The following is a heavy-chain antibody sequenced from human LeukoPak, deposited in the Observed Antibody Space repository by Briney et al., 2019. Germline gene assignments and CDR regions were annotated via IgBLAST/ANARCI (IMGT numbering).Heavy chain of an antibody. D-gene: IGHD2-15*01. Sequence: GGSLRLFCGASGFSFSAFEMNWVRRAPGKGLEGISHFSTGGRTIYCADSVKRRFTISRDNAKNSLYLQMNRLRGEDTGVYYCARSSGYVLDYWTQGTLVTVSS. CDR2: FSTGGRTI. CDR1: GFSFSAFE. J-gene: IGHJ4*02. V-gene: IGHV3-48*03. CDR3: ARSSGYVLDY.